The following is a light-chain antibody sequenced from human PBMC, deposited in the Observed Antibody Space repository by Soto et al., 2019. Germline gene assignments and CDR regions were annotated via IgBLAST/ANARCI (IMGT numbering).Light chain of an antibody. V-gene: IGKV1-5*01. CDR3: QQYNSYPPT. J-gene: IGKJ1*01. CDR1: QSISRW. Sequence: DIQMTQSPSTLSASVGDRVTITCRASQSISRWFAWYQHKPGKAPQFLIYDASSLESGVPSRFRGRGSGPEFTLTFSTLQTADCASYYCQQYNSYPPTFGQGTKLEIK. CDR2: DAS.